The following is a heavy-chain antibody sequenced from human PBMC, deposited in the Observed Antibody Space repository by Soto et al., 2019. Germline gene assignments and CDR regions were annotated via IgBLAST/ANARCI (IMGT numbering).Heavy chain of an antibody. D-gene: IGHD2-2*01. J-gene: IGHJ6*02. V-gene: IGHV3-48*02. CDR3: ARDYVGAYCSSTSCYSDYYYGMDV. CDR2: ITSSGTTV. CDR1: GFTFSSYS. Sequence: GGSLRLSCAASGFTFSSYSLNWVRQAPGKGLEWVSYITSSGTTVYYADSVRGRFTISRDNAKNSLYLQMNSLRDEDTAVYYCARDYVGAYCSSTSCYSDYYYGMDVWGQAPPVTVSS.